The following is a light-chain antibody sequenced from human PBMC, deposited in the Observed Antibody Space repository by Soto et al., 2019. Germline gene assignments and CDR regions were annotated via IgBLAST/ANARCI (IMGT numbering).Light chain of an antibody. V-gene: IGLV2-14*01. Sequence: QSVLTQPASVSGSPGQSITISCSGTSSDIGAYDHVAWFQQFPGKTPKLVIYSGSNRPSGVSSRFSGSKSGNTASLTISGLQADDEADYYCISYTVSRSYVFGPGTKVTVL. CDR3: ISYTVSRSYV. CDR2: SGS. J-gene: IGLJ1*01. CDR1: SSDIGAYDH.